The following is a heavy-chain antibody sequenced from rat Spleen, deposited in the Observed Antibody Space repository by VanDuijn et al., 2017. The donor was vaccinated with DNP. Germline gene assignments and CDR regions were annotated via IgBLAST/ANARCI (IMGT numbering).Heavy chain of an antibody. J-gene: IGHJ3*01. CDR1: GFSLTNYH. V-gene: IGHV2-27*01. Sequence: QVQLKESGPGLVQPSQTLSLTCTVSGFSLTNYHVHWVRQPPGKGLEWMGRIQSGGRTDYNSAIKSRLSISRDTSKSQVFLKMNSLQTEDTAMYFCARTVWQLGGFAYWGQGTLVTVSS. CDR3: ARTVWQLGGFAY. D-gene: IGHD1-10*01. CDR2: IQSGGRT.